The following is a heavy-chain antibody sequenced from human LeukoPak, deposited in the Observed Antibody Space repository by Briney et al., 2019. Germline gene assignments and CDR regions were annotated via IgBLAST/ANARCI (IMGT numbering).Heavy chain of an antibody. J-gene: IGHJ4*02. CDR1: GFTFSSYW. V-gene: IGHV3-7*01. Sequence: SGGSLSLSCAASGFTFSSYWMSWVRQAPGKGLEWVANIKQDGSEKYYVDSVKGRFTISRDNAKNSLYLQINSLSAEDTAMYYCARGSGGDCYGQGTLVTVSS. D-gene: IGHD2-15*01. CDR2: IKQDGSEK. CDR3: ARGSGGDC.